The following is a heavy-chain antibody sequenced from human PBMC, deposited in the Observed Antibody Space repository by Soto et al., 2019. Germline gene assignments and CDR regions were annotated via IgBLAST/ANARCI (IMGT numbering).Heavy chain of an antibody. CDR2: INSDGSST. J-gene: IGHJ6*03. D-gene: IGHD3-10*01. CDR3: ARDYGSGSYFGDYYYMDV. V-gene: IGHV3-74*01. CDR1: GFTFSSYW. Sequence: EVQLVESGGGLVQPGGSLRLSCAASGFTFSSYWMHWVRQAPGKGLVWVSRINSDGSSTSYADSVKGRFTISRDNAKNTLYLQMNCLRAEDTAVYYCARDYGSGSYFGDYYYMDVWGKGTTVTVSS.